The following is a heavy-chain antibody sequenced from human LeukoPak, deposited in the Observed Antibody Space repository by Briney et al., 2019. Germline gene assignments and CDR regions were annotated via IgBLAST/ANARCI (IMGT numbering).Heavy chain of an antibody. V-gene: IGHV3-73*01. J-gene: IGHJ3*02. CDR3: AKVTSWELLRASAFDI. CDR2: IRSKANSYAT. CDR1: GFTFSGSA. D-gene: IGHD1-26*01. Sequence: GGSLRLSCAASGFTFSGSAMHWVRQASGKGLEWVGRIRSKANSYATAYAASVKGRFTISRDNSKNTLYLQMNSLRAEDTAVYYCAKVTSWELLRASAFDIWGQGTMVTVSS.